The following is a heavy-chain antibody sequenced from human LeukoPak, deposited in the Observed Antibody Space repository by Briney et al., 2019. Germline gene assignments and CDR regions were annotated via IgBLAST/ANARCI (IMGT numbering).Heavy chain of an antibody. CDR3: ARLGSVAMPFDY. J-gene: IGHJ4*02. CDR1: GGSMNNYY. V-gene: IGHV4-59*08. Sequence: SETLSLTCTVSGGSMNNYYWNWIRQPPGKGLEWIGYSYYSGSTNYNPSLKSRVNISVDTSKNQFSLNLSSVTAADTAVYYCARLGSVAMPFDYWGQGTLVTISS. D-gene: IGHD2-2*01. CDR2: SYYSGST.